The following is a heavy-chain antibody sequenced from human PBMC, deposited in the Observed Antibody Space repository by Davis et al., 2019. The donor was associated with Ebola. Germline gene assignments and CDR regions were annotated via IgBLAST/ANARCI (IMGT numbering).Heavy chain of an antibody. J-gene: IGHJ3*01. D-gene: IGHD2-15*01. CDR1: GDSITNGDYS. V-gene: IGHV4-30-4*08. CDR3: ARDFVVIDPTRVVDDYDAFDV. CDR2: IHHSGGT. Sequence: SETLSLTCTVSGDSITNGDYSWSWIRQPPGKGLEWVGYIHHSGGTYYNPSLKSRLTMLVDTSKNQFSLSRRSVTAADTAVYYCARDFVVIDPTRVVDDYDAFDVWGRGTVVTVSS.